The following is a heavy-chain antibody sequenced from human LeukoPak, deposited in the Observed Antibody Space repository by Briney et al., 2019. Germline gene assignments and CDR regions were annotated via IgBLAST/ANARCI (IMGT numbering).Heavy chain of an antibody. CDR3: ARAYITGIDYFDN. V-gene: IGHV3-11*04. CDR2: INYSGSTM. Sequence: MSGGSLRLSCAASGFTFSDYYMSWIRQAPGKGLEWVSYINYSGSTMYYADSVKGRFTISRDNAKNSLYLQMNSLRAEDTAAYHCARAYITGIDYFDNWGQGTLVTVSS. D-gene: IGHD1-20*01. J-gene: IGHJ4*02. CDR1: GFTFSDYY.